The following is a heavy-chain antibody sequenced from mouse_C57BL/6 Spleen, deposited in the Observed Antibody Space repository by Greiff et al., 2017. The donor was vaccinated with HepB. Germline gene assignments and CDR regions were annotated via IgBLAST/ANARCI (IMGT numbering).Heavy chain of an antibody. CDR1: GFTFTDYY. CDR3: ASYLDSSCYVLFDY. V-gene: IGHV7-3*01. D-gene: IGHD3-2*02. Sequence: EVQLVESGGGLVQPGGSLSLSCAASGFTFTDYYMSWVRQPPGKALEWLGFIRNKANGYTTEYSASVKGRFTISRDNSQSILYLQMNALRAEDSATYYCASYLDSSCYVLFDYWGQGTTLTVSS. CDR2: IRNKANGYTT. J-gene: IGHJ2*01.